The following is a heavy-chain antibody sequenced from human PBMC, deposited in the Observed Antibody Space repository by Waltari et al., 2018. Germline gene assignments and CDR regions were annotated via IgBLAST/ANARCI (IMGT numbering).Heavy chain of an antibody. CDR2: RWYDGSNK. J-gene: IGHJ4*02. CDR3: ARRTGYSSGWYD. Sequence: QVQLVESGGGVVQPGRSLRLSCAASGFTFSSYGMHWVRQAPGKGLEWVAVRWYDGSNKYYADSVKDRFTISRDNSKNTLYLQMNSLRAEDTAVYYCARRTGYSSGWYDWGQGTLVTVSS. D-gene: IGHD6-19*01. V-gene: IGHV3-33*01. CDR1: GFTFSSYG.